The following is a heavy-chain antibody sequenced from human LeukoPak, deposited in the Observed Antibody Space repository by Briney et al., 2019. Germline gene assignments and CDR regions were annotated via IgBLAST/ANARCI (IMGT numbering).Heavy chain of an antibody. CDR1: GYTFTSYG. CDR2: ISPYNGIT. J-gene: IGHJ1*01. V-gene: IGHV1-18*01. D-gene: IGHD2-8*01. CDR3: ASCHCTNGVCYGECEYFQH. Sequence: ASVKVSCKASGYTFTSYGIIWVRQAPGQGLEWMGWISPYNGITNYAQKLQGRVTMTTDTSTSTAYMELRSLRSDDTAVYYCASCHCTNGVCYGECEYFQHWGQGTLVTVSS.